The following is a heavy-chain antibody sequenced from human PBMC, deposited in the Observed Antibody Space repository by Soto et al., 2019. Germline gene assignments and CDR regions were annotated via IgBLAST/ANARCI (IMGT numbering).Heavy chain of an antibody. J-gene: IGHJ3*01. V-gene: IGHV1-69*06. CDR2: IVPLFRTT. CDR1: GGTFSSYA. Sequence: QVQLVQSGAEAKKPGSSVKVSCKTSGGTFSSYAISWVRQAPGQGLEWMGGIVPLFRTTNYAQKFQGRVTITADTSTYTVYMELSGLRSGDTAVYYCARDPEGYCSGPQCYTERGAFDVWGQGTMVTVSS. CDR3: ARDPEGYCSGPQCYTERGAFDV. D-gene: IGHD2-15*01.